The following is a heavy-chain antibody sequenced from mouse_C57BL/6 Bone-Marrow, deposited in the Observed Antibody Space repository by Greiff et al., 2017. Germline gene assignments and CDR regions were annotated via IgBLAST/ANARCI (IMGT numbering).Heavy chain of an antibody. CDR1: GFNIKDDY. Sequence: EVQLQQSGAELVRPGASVKLSCTASGFNIKDDYMHWVKQRPEQGLEWIGWIDPENGDTEYASKFPGTATITADTSSNTAYLQLSSLTSEDTAVYYCTFYSNYAFDYWGQGTTLTVSS. CDR2: IDPENGDT. CDR3: TFYSNYAFDY. V-gene: IGHV14-4*01. J-gene: IGHJ2*01. D-gene: IGHD2-5*01.